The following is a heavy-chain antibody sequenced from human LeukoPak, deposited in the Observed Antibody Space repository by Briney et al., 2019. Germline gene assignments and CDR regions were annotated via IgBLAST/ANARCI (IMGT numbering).Heavy chain of an antibody. D-gene: IGHD2-2*01. Sequence: GRSLRLSCAASGFTFSSYGMHWVRQAPGKGLEWVAVIWYDGSNKYYADSVKGRFTISRDNSKNTLYLQMNSLRAEDTAVYYCAKDSGYCSSTSCSIYWYFDLWGRGTLVTVSS. CDR2: IWYDGSNK. J-gene: IGHJ2*01. V-gene: IGHV3-33*06. CDR3: AKDSGYCSSTSCSIYWYFDL. CDR1: GFTFSSYG.